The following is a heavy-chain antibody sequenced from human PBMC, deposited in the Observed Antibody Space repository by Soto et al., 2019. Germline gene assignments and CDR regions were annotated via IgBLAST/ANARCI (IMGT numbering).Heavy chain of an antibody. CDR2: INPNSGGT. Sequence: GASVKVSCKASGYTFTGYYMHWVRQAPGQGLEWMGWINPNSGGTNYAQKFQGWVTMTRDTSISTAYMELSRLRSDDTAVYYCARGTVVSPVVPAANEYGMDVWGQGTTVTVSS. J-gene: IGHJ6*02. V-gene: IGHV1-2*04. CDR3: ARGTVVSPVVPAANEYGMDV. D-gene: IGHD2-2*01. CDR1: GYTFTGYY.